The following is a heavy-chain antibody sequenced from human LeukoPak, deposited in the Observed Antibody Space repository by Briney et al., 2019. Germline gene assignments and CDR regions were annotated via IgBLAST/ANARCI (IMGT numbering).Heavy chain of an antibody. J-gene: IGHJ3*02. V-gene: IGHV4-31*03. D-gene: IGHD2-15*01. Sequence: SETLSLTCTASGGSISSGGYYWSWIRQHPGKGLEWIGYIYYSGSTYYNPSLKSRVTISVDTSKNQFSLKLSSVTAADTAVYYCANFCSGGSCYYLGRTNAFDIWGQGTMVTVSS. CDR3: ANFCSGGSCYYLGRTNAFDI. CDR1: GGSISSGGYY. CDR2: IYYSGST.